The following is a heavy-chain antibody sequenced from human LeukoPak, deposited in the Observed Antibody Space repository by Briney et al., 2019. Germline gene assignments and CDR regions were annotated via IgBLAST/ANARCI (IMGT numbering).Heavy chain of an antibody. CDR2: VKQDGSEK. CDR3: ARIRQRGTKYYFDY. J-gene: IGHJ4*02. V-gene: IGHV3-7*01. Sequence: GGSLRLSCAASGFTFSSYWMSWVRQAPGKGLEWVANVKQDGSEKYYVDSVKGRFTISRDNAKNSLYLQMSSLRAEDTAVYYCARIRQRGTKYYFDYWGQGTLATVSS. D-gene: IGHD1-7*01. CDR1: GFTFSSYW.